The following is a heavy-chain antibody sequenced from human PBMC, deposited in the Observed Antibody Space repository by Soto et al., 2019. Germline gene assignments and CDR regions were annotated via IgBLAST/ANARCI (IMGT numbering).Heavy chain of an antibody. Sequence: QLQLQESGSGLVKPSQTLSLTCAVSGGSISSGGYSWSWIRQPPGKGLEWIGYIYHSGSTYYNPSLKGRVTISVDRSKNQFSLKLSSVTAADTAVYYCARDNPLVGDAFDIWGQGTMVTVSS. CDR1: GGSISSGGYS. J-gene: IGHJ3*02. CDR2: IYHSGST. CDR3: ARDNPLVGDAFDI. D-gene: IGHD1-26*01. V-gene: IGHV4-30-2*01.